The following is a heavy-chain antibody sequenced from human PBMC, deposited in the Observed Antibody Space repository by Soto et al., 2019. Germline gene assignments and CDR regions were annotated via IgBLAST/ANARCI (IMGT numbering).Heavy chain of an antibody. D-gene: IGHD2-8*02. V-gene: IGHV3-33*06. CDR3: AKEKGTGRAPNGAYDV. CDR1: GFTFKDCA. J-gene: IGHJ3*01. Sequence: QVQLVESGGDVVQPGRSLRLSCAASGFTFKDCAMHWVHQAPGKGLEWVSIIFNDAGNEYYTESVKGRFTISRDNSKNTLYLQMNSLRDEDTAVYYCAKEKGTGRAPNGAYDVWGRGTRVTVSS. CDR2: IFNDAGNE.